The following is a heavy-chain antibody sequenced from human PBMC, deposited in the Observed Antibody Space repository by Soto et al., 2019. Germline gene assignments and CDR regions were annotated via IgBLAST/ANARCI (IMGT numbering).Heavy chain of an antibody. CDR1: GFTFSDYY. Sequence: QVHLVESGGGLVKPGGSLRLSCAASGFTFSDYYMSWIRQAPGKRLEWVSYISSSGSTIYYADSVKGRFTISRDNSKNSLYLQMNSLSAEDTAVYSCARDKLATIAYNWFSPWGQGTLVTFAA. CDR3: ARDKLATIAYNWFSP. D-gene: IGHD1-1*01. J-gene: IGHJ5*02. CDR2: ISSSGSTI. V-gene: IGHV3-11*01.